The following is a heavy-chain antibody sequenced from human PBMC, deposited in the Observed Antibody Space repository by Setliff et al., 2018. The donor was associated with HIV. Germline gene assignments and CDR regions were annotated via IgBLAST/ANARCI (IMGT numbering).Heavy chain of an antibody. Sequence: ASVKVSCKASGYTFTGYYMHWVRQAPGQGLEWMGWINPNSGGTNYAQKFQGRVTMTRDTSISTADMELSRLRSDDTAVYYCARGADDYDSSGYRGGGLYYMDVWGKGTTVTVSS. J-gene: IGHJ6*03. D-gene: IGHD3-22*01. CDR3: ARGADDYDSSGYRGGGLYYMDV. V-gene: IGHV1-2*02. CDR1: GYTFTGYY. CDR2: INPNSGGT.